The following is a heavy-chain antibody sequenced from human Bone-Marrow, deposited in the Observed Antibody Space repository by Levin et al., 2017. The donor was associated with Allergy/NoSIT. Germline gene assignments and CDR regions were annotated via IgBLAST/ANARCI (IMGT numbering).Heavy chain of an antibody. V-gene: IGHV3-15*05. CDR1: GFTFSNAW. Sequence: PGGSLRLSCTASGFTFSNAWMSWVRQAPGKGLEWIGRHNTKTGGGRIDYAAPLKNRFVMSRDDSRSTLYLQINSLKSEDTAVYYCATSYSGTFYSCWGQGTLVTVS. D-gene: IGHD1-26*01. J-gene: IGHJ4*01. CDR2: HNTKTGGGRI. CDR3: ATSYSGTFYSC.